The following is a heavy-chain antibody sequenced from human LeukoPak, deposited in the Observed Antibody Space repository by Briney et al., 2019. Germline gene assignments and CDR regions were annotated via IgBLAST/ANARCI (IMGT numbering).Heavy chain of an antibody. V-gene: IGHV3-21*01. CDR2: ISSSSSYI. D-gene: IGHD5-24*01. Sequence: KPGGSLRLSCAASGFTFSSYSMNWVRQAPGKGLEWASSISSSSSYIYYADSVKGRFTISRDNAKNSLYLQMNSLRAEDTAVYYCARDLKGCRDGYNLLYWGQGTLVTVSS. CDR3: ARDLKGCRDGYNLLY. CDR1: GFTFSSYS. J-gene: IGHJ4*02.